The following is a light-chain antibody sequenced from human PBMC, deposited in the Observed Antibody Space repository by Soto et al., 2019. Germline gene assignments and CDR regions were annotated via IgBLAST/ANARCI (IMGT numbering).Light chain of an antibody. Sequence: QAVVTQEPSLTVSPGGTVTLTCGSSTGAVTSAHHPYWFQQKPGQAPKTLIYDTTNRNSWTPARFSGSLVGGKAALTLSGAQPEDEADYYCLLSYSDTRAGVFGGGTKLNVL. CDR2: DTT. V-gene: IGLV7-46*01. CDR1: TGAVTSAHH. J-gene: IGLJ3*02. CDR3: LLSYSDTRAGV.